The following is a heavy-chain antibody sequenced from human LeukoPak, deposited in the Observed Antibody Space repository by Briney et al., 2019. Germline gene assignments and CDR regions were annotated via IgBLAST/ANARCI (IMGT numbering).Heavy chain of an antibody. CDR3: ARVDSSGSPYDY. Sequence: ASVKVSFKASGYTFTGYYMHWVRQAPGQGLEWMGWINPNSGGTNYAQKFQGRVTMTRDTSISTAYMGLSRLRSDDTAVYYCARVDSSGSPYDYWGQGTLVTVSS. D-gene: IGHD6-19*01. J-gene: IGHJ4*02. CDR1: GYTFTGYY. V-gene: IGHV1-2*02. CDR2: INPNSGGT.